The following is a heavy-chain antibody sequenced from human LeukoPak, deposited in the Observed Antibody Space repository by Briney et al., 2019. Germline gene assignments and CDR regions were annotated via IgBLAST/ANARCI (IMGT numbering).Heavy chain of an antibody. D-gene: IGHD6-19*01. CDR1: GGSFSGYY. CDR2: INHSGST. V-gene: IGHV4-34*01. J-gene: IGHJ5*02. CDR3: ARVAVSGRGQGWFDP. Sequence: SETLSLTCAVYGGSFSGYYWSWIRQPPGKGLEWIGEINHSGSTNYNPSLKSRVTISVDTSKKQFSLKLTSVTAADTAVYYCARVAVSGRGQGWFDPWGQGTLVTVSS.